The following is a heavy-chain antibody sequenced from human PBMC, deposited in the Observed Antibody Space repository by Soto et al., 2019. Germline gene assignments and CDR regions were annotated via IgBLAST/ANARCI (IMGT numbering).Heavy chain of an antibody. CDR3: AREQSWHDLVWRFDL. CDR2: IGPTGGIR. V-gene: IGHV1-46*03. CDR1: GHSITSHF. J-gene: IGHJ5*02. D-gene: IGHD3-16*01. Sequence: QAQLVQSAAEVKKPGASVKVSCKASGHSITSHFMHWVRHAPGPGLAWMGTIGPTGGIRNYAQRFQGSVSMTRDSSTNTVDIERSSLTSEHTAVYYGAREQSWHDLVWRFDLWGQGTLVTVSS.